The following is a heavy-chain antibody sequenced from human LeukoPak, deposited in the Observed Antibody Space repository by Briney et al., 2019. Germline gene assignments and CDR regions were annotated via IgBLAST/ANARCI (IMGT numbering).Heavy chain of an antibody. D-gene: IGHD3-3*01. V-gene: IGHV1-18*01. J-gene: IGHJ3*02. CDR3: ARDLRPADFWSGYWVI. CDR1: GYTFTSYG. CDR2: ISAYNGNT. Sequence: ASVKVSCKASGYTFTSYGISWVRQAPGQGLEWMGWISAYNGNTNYAQKLQGRVTMTTDTSTSTAYMELRSLRSEDTAVYHCARDLRPADFWSGYWVIWGQGTMVTVSS.